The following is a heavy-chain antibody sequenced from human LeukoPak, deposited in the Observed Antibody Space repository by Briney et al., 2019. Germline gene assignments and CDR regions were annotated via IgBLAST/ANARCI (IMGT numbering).Heavy chain of an antibody. CDR1: GFTFSDYY. V-gene: IGHV3-11*04. D-gene: IGHD2-2*01. Sequence: GGSLRLPCAASGFTFSDYYMSWIRQAPGKGLEWVSYISSSSRSMYYADSVKGRFTISRDDAKNSLWLQMNRLRDEDTAVYYCAREYCSGTICYWSFDCWGQGTLVTVSS. J-gene: IGHJ4*02. CDR2: ISSSSRSM. CDR3: AREYCSGTICYWSFDC.